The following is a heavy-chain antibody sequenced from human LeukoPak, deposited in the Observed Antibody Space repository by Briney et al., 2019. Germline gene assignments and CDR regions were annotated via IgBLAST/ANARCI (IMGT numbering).Heavy chain of an antibody. V-gene: IGHV3-7*01. CDR3: VRYYDPPVGDAFDI. D-gene: IGHD3-22*01. CDR1: GFTFSSYE. CDR2: IKPDGTEK. Sequence: GGSLRLSCAASGFTFSSYEMNWVRQAPGKGLEWVANIKPDGTEKYYVDSVKGRFTISRDNAKNSLYLQLNSLRAEDTAVYYCVRYYDPPVGDAFDIWGPGTMVTVSS. J-gene: IGHJ3*02.